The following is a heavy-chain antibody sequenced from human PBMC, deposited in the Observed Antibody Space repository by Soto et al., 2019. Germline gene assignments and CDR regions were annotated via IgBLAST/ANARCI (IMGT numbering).Heavy chain of an antibody. V-gene: IGHV1-46*01. D-gene: IGHD6-13*01. CDR3: ARDLEIAAAGYYYYYGMDV. J-gene: IGHJ6*02. CDR1: GHTFTTYF. Sequence: GASVKVSCKASGHTFTTYFLHWVRQAPGQGLEWMGIIDPSGGSTNYAQKFQGRVTTTWDTSSSTVYMDLNSLRSDDTAVYYCARDLEIAAAGYYYYYGMDVRGPGTTVPVS. CDR2: IDPSGGST.